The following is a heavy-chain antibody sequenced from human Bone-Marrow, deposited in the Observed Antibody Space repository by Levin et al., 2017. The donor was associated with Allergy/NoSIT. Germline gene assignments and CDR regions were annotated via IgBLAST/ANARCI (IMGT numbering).Heavy chain of an antibody. D-gene: IGHD5-18*01. J-gene: IGHJ4*01. CDR1: GGSIHTGDYY. CDR2: IYYNGRT. V-gene: IGHV4-30-4*01. CDR3: ARGGFTYGHLTY. Sequence: SQTLSLTCTVSGGSIHTGDYYWTWIRQPPGKGLEWIGYIYYNGRTHYNPSLKSRLTISADTSKNQFSVTLNSATAADTAVYYCARGGFTYGHLTYWGHGTLVTVSS.